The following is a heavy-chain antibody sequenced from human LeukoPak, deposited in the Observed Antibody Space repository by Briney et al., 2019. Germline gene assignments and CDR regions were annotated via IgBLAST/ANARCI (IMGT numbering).Heavy chain of an antibody. V-gene: IGHV3-33*01. Sequence: GGSLRLSCAASGFTFSTYNMHWVRQAPGKGLEWVAVMWYDGSNQYYADSVKGRFTISRDSSKNTLYLQMNGLRAEDTAVYYCARDSVMDVWGQGTTVTVSS. CDR2: MWYDGSNQ. CDR3: ARDSVMDV. J-gene: IGHJ6*02. CDR1: GFTFSTYN.